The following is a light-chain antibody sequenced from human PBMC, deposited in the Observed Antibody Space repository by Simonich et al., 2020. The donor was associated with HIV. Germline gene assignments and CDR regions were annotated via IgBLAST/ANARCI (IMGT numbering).Light chain of an antibody. CDR3: QSYDSSVSGSV. Sequence: QSVLTQPPSVSGAPGQRVTISCTGSSSNIGAGYHVHWYQHLPGTAPQLLLFATSNRPSGVPDRFSGSKSGTSASLAITGLQAEDEADYYCQSYDSSVSGSVFGGGTQLTVL. J-gene: IGLJ7*01. V-gene: IGLV1-40*01. CDR1: SSNIGAGYH. CDR2: ATS.